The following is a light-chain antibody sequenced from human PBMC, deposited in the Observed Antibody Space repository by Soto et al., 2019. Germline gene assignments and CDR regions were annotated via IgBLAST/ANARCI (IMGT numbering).Light chain of an antibody. Sequence: EIVLTQSPATLSLSPGERATLSCRASQSVSSDLAWYHHKPGQAPRLLIYGASTRATGIPARFSGSGFRTEFTLTISSLQSEDFAVYYCQQYSNWPSWTFGQGTKVDIK. J-gene: IGKJ1*01. CDR1: QSVSSD. CDR2: GAS. V-gene: IGKV3-15*01. CDR3: QQYSNWPSWT.